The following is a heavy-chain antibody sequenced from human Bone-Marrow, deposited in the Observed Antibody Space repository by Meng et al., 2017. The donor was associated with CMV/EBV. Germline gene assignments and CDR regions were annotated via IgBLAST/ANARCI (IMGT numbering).Heavy chain of an antibody. Sequence: QVQLVQSGAEVKKPGASVKVSCKASGYTFTGYYMHWVRQAPGQGLEWMGWINPNSGGTNYAQRFQGRVTMTRDTSISTAYMKLSRLRSDDTAVYYCARAQCSSTSCLIDYWGQGTLVTVSS. CDR3: ARAQCSSTSCLIDY. CDR1: GYTFTGYY. V-gene: IGHV1-2*02. CDR2: INPNSGGT. J-gene: IGHJ4*02. D-gene: IGHD2-2*01.